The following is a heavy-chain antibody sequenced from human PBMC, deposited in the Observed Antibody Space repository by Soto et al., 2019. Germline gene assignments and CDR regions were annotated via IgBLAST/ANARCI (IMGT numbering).Heavy chain of an antibody. CDR2: ISGTSGRT. CDR3: AKDEGSGWYYFDY. J-gene: IGHJ4*02. Sequence: EVQLLESGGGLVQPGGSLRLSCAASGFTFSSYAMNWVRQAPGKGLEWVSSISGTSGRTYYADSVEGLFTISRDNSKNTLYLQIDSLRAEDTAVYYCAKDEGSGWYYFDYWGQGTLVSVSS. V-gene: IGHV3-23*01. D-gene: IGHD6-19*01. CDR1: GFTFSSYA.